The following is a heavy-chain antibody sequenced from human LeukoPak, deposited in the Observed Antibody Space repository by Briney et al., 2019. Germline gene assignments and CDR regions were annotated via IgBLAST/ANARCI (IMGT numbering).Heavy chain of an antibody. J-gene: IGHJ3*02. CDR1: GFTVSTNY. CDR2: LYSGGST. Sequence: PGGSLRLSCAASGFTVSTNYMGWVRQAPGKGLEWVSVLYSGGSTYYPDSVKGRFTISRDNSQNTLYLQMDSLRPEDTAVYYCARLSDSSTCGAFDIWGHGTMVTVSS. CDR3: ARLSDSSTCGAFDI. V-gene: IGHV3-66*02. D-gene: IGHD3-22*01.